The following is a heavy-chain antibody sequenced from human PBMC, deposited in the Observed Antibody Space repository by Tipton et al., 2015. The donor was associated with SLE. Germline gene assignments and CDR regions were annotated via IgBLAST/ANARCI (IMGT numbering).Heavy chain of an antibody. CDR2: VYYSGST. CDR3: ARGKRHYDVLTGYYSKPHYFDF. Sequence: TLSLTCSVSGDSIDNNYWSWIRQPPGKGLEWIGCVYYSGSTKYNPSLKSRVSMSVDTSRNLFSLNLSSVTAADTAVYYCARGKRHYDVLTGYYSKPHYFDFWGQGTVVAVSP. J-gene: IGHJ4*02. CDR1: GDSIDNNY. V-gene: IGHV4-59*01. D-gene: IGHD3-9*01.